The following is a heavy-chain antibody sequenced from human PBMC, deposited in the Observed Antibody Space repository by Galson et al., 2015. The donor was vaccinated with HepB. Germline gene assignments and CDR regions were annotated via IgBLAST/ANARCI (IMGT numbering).Heavy chain of an antibody. Sequence: SLRLSCAASGFSFSSYWMSWVRQAPGKGLEWVANIKQDGSEKYYVDSVKGRFTISRDNAKNSLYLQMNSLRAEDTAVYSCARDSFRHYGMDVWGQGTTVTVSS. J-gene: IGHJ6*02. D-gene: IGHD2/OR15-2a*01. CDR2: IKQDGSEK. CDR3: ARDSFRHYGMDV. CDR1: GFSFSSYW. V-gene: IGHV3-7*01.